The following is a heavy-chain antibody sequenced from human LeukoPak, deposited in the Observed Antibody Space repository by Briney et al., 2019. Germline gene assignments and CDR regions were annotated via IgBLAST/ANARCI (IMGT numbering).Heavy chain of an antibody. J-gene: IGHJ4*02. CDR2: IYYSGST. CDR3: ARVSVGVGPVTVYFDY. CDR1: GGSISSGDYY. D-gene: IGHD2-2*01. Sequence: PSETLSLTCTVSGGSISSGDYYWSWIRQPPGKGLEWIGYIYYSGSTYYNPSLKSRVTISVDTSKNQFSLKLSSVTAADTAVYYCARVSVGVGPVTVYFDYWGQGTLVTVSS. V-gene: IGHV4-30-4*01.